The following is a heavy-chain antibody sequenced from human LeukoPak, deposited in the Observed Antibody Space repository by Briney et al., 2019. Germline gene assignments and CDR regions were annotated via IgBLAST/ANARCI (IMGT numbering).Heavy chain of an antibody. CDR1: GFTVSSNY. Sequence: GGSLRLSCADSGFTVSSNYMSWVRQAPGKGLEWVSVIYSGGSTYYADSVKGRFTISRDNSKNTLYLQMNSLRAEGTAVYYCARVRGIVVNDWGQGTLVTVSS. J-gene: IGHJ4*02. CDR2: IYSGGST. CDR3: ARVRGIVVND. V-gene: IGHV3-53*01. D-gene: IGHD3-22*01.